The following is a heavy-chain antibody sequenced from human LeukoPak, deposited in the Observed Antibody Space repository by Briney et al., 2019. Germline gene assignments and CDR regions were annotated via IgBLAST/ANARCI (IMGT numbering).Heavy chain of an antibody. CDR3: ARDYEGSGYDGWYFDL. Sequence: SQTLSLTCTVSGGSISSDGYYWSWIRQHPGKGLEWIGYIYYSGRTYYNPSLKSRVTISVDTSKNQFSLKLSSVTAADTAVYYCARDYEGSGYDGWYFDLWGRGTLVTVSS. D-gene: IGHD5-12*01. J-gene: IGHJ2*01. CDR2: IYYSGRT. V-gene: IGHV4-31*03. CDR1: GGSISSDGYY.